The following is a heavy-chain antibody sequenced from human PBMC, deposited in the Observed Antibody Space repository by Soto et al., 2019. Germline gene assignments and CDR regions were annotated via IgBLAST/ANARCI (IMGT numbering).Heavy chain of an antibody. CDR3: ARDEGRVWARPFDYHDAFDI. D-gene: IGHD3-9*01. Sequence: SETLSLTCAVSSGSISSSNWWSWVRQPPGKGLEWIGEIYHSGSTNYNPSLKSRVTISVDKSKNQFSLKLSSVTAADTAVYYCARDEGRVWARPFDYHDAFDIWGQGTMVTVSS. J-gene: IGHJ3*02. CDR2: IYHSGST. V-gene: IGHV4-4*02. CDR1: SGSISSSNW.